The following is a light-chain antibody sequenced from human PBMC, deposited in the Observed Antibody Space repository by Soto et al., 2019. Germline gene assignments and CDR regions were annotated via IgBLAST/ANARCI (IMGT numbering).Light chain of an antibody. CDR1: HSDVGSYNL. CDR2: EVS. CDR3: CSYAGSTTQTYV. J-gene: IGLJ1*01. V-gene: IGLV2-23*02. Sequence: QSVLTRPASVSGSPGQSITISCTGTHSDVGSYNLVSWYQQHPGKAPKVIIYEVSERPSGVSDRFSGSKSGNTASLMISGLQAEDEADYYCCSYAGSTTQTYVFGSGTKVTVL.